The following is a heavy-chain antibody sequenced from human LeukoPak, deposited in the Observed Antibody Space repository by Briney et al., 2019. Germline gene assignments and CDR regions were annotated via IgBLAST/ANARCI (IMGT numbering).Heavy chain of an antibody. CDR1: GYTFTSYG. J-gene: IGHJ6*04. D-gene: IGHD3-9*01. CDR2: INAGNGNT. CDR3: ARGRDYDILTGYLSYYYYGMDA. Sequence: GASVKVSCKASGYTFTSYGMHWVRQAPGQRLEWMGWINAGNGNTKNSQKSQGRVTITRDTSAGTAYMELSSLRSEDTAVYCCARGRDYDILTGYLSYYYYGMDAWGKGTTVTVSS. V-gene: IGHV1-3*01.